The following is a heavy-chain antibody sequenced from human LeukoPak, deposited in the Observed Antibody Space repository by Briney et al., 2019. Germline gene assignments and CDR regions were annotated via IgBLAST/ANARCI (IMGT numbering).Heavy chain of an antibody. CDR2: INGDGSST. D-gene: IGHD1-1*01. J-gene: IGHJ6*03. CDR1: GFTFSSYW. Sequence: GGSLRLSCAASGFTFSSYWMHWVRQAPGKGLVWVSRINGDGSSTTYADSVKGRFTISRDNAKNSLYLQMNSLRAEDTAVYYCAREQTGYRPPQLVRYYYMDVWGKGTTVTVSS. V-gene: IGHV3-74*01. CDR3: AREQTGYRPPQLVRYYYMDV.